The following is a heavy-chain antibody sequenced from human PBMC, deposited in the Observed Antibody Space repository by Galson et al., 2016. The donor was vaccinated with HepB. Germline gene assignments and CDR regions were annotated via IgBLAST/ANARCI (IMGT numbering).Heavy chain of an antibody. J-gene: IGHJ6*03. V-gene: IGHV3-49*03. D-gene: IGHD6-19*01. CDR1: RFTFGDYT. Sequence: SLRLSCAASRFTFGDYTMSWFRQAPGKGLEWVGFIRSKAYGATTEYAASVKGRFTISRDDSKNIAYVQMNSLKTEDTAVYYCTRSVDSSGWYIGQFYMDVGGKGTTVTVSS. CDR3: TRSVDSSGWYIGQFYMDV. CDR2: IRSKAYGATT.